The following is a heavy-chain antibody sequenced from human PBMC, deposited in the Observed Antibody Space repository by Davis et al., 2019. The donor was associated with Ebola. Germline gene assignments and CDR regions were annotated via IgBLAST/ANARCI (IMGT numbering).Heavy chain of an antibody. CDR3: ARSPYCGGDCYWLGGAFDI. V-gene: IGHV3-48*04. J-gene: IGHJ3*02. Sequence: PGGSLRLSCAASGFTFSSYSMNWVRQAPGKGLEWVSYISSSSSTIYYADSVKGRFTISRDNAKNSLYLQMNSLRAEDTAVYYCARSPYCGGDCYWLGGAFDIWGQGTMVTVSS. D-gene: IGHD2-21*01. CDR2: ISSSSSTI. CDR1: GFTFSSYS.